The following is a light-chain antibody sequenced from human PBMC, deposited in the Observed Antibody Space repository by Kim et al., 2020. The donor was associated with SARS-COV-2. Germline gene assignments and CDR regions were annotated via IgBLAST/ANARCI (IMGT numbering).Light chain of an antibody. J-gene: IGLJ1*01. CDR1: NIGGHS. V-gene: IGLV3-21*01. CDR3: QVWDTDTDDYV. Sequence: SYELTQPPSVSVAPGQTARITCGGNNIGGHSVHWYQQKPGQAPVLVIYYDSDRPSGIPERFSGSKAATTATLTISRVEAGDKADYYCQVWDTDTDDYVFGTGTKVTVL. CDR2: YDS.